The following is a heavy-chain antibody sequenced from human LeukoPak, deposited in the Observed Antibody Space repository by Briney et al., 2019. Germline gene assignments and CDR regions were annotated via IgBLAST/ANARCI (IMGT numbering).Heavy chain of an antibody. J-gene: IGHJ4*02. CDR1: GFTFSRYW. D-gene: IGHD2-2*02. CDR2: IKEDGSEK. CDR3: AEYRG. V-gene: IGHV3-7*01. Sequence: PGGSLRLSCAGSGFTFSRYWMIWVRQAPGKGLEWVANIKEDGSEKYHVDSVKGRFTISRDNAKNSLYLQMNSLRAEDTAIYYCAEYRGWGQGTLVTVSS.